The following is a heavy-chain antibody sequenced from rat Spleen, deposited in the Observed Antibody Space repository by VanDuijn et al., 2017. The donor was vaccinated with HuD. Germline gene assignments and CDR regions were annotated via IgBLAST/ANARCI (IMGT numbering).Heavy chain of an antibody. D-gene: IGHD5-1*01. CDR2: ISSGAYT. J-gene: IGHJ4*01. Sequence: QVQLKESGPGLVQPSQTLSLTCTVSGFSLTSNGVNWVRQPPGKGLEWIATISSGAYTYYNSALKSRLSISRDTSKSQVFLKMNSLQTEDTAIYFCTRAPGNGYVMDAWGQGASVTVSS. CDR1: GFSLTSNG. CDR3: TRAPGNGYVMDA. V-gene: IGHV2S12*01.